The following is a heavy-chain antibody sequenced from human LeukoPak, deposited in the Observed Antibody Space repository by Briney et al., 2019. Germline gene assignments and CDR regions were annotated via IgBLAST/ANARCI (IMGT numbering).Heavy chain of an antibody. CDR3: AKRGVVIRVILVGFHKEAYYFDS. CDR2: VSGSGGGT. J-gene: IGHJ4*02. V-gene: IGHV3-23*01. CDR1: GITLSNYG. D-gene: IGHD3-22*01. Sequence: GGSLRLSCAVSGITLSNYGMSWVRQAPGKGLEWVAGVSGSGGGTNYADSVRGRFTISRDNSKNTLYLQMNSLGAEDTAVYFCAKRGVVIRVILVGFHKEAYYFDSWGQGALVTVSS.